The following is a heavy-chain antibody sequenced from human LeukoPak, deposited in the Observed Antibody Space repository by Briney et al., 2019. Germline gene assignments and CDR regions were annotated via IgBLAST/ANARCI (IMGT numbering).Heavy chain of an antibody. J-gene: IGHJ6*02. CDR2: IYYSGST. V-gene: IGHV4-59*01. CDR1: GGSISSYY. D-gene: IGHD6-19*01. Sequence: SETLSLTCTVSGGSISSYYWSWIRQPPGKGLEWIGYIYYSGSTNYNPSLKSRVTISVDTSKNQFSLKLSSVTAADTAVYYCARAGGPNSSGWYRNYYYYGMDVWGQGTTVTASS. CDR3: ARAGGPNSSGWYRNYYYYGMDV.